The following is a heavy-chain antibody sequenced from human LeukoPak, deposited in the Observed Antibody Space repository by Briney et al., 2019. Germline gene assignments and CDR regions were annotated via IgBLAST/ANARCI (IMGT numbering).Heavy chain of an antibody. CDR1: GYTFTSYG. Sequence: ASVKVSCKASGYTFTSYGISWVRQAPGQGLEWVGWISAYNGNTNYAQKLQGRVTMTTDTSTSTAYMELRSLRSDDTAVYYCARDRPGYCSSTSCASPWWYYYYGMDVWGQGTTVTVSS. CDR2: ISAYNGNT. J-gene: IGHJ6*02. CDR3: ARDRPGYCSSTSCASPWWYYYYGMDV. V-gene: IGHV1-18*01. D-gene: IGHD2-2*01.